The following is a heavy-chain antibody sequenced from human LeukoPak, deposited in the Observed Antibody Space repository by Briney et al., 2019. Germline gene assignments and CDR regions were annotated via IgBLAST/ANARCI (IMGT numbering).Heavy chain of an antibody. V-gene: IGHV3-74*01. D-gene: IGHD3-10*01. CDR1: GFTFSSYW. J-gene: IGHJ4*02. CDR2: INTDGSST. CDR3: AKDIGRFGELPYVFDY. Sequence: PGGSLRLSCAASGFTFSSYWMHWVRRAPGKGLVWVSRINTDGSSTSYADSVKGRFTISRDNAKNTLYLQMNSLRVEDTALYYCAKDIGRFGELPYVFDYWGQGTLVTVSS.